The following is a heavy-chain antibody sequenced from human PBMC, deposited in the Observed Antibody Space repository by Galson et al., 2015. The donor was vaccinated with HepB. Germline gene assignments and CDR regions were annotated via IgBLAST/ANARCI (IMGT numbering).Heavy chain of an antibody. Sequence: SLRLSCAASGFTFSSYGMHWVRQAPGKGLEWVAVIWYDGSNKYYADSVKGRFTISRDNSENTLYLQMNSLRAEDTAVYYCARDRVDVVVVAATGWFDPWGQGTLVTVSS. CDR3: ARDRVDVVVVAATGWFDP. CDR1: GFTFSSYG. D-gene: IGHD2-15*01. J-gene: IGHJ5*02. V-gene: IGHV3-33*01. CDR2: IWYDGSNK.